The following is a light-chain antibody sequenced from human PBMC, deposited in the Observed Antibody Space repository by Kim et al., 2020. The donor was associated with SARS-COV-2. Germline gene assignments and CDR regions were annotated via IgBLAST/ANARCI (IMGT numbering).Light chain of an antibody. V-gene: IGLV3-9*01. J-gene: IGLJ3*02. CDR2: RDS. CDR3: QVWDSYTGV. Sequence: SYELTQPLSVSVALGQTARITCGGNNLGSKNVHWYQQRPGQAPVLVIYRDSNRPSGIPERFSGSNSENTAALTISRAQAGDEADYYCQVWDSYTGVVGGG. CDR1: NLGSKN.